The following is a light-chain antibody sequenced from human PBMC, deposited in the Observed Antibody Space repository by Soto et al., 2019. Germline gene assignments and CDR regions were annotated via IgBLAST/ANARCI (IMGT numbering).Light chain of an antibody. CDR2: AAS. CDR3: QQYGNSLTWT. J-gene: IGKJ1*01. V-gene: IGKV3-20*01. Sequence: EVVLTQSPGTVSLSPGERVTLSCRASQSVISNYLAWYQQRPGQAPRLLIYAASSRATGIPDRFSGSGSGTDFTLSISRLEPEDFTVYYCQQYGNSLTWTFGQGTKVE. CDR1: QSVISNY.